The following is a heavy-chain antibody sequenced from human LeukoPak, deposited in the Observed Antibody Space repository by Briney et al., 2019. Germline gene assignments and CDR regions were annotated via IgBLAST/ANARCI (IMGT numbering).Heavy chain of an antibody. CDR3: TRHAEDGYNGYFDL. Sequence: GGSLRLSCAASGFTFSGSAMHWVRQASGKGLEWVGRIRSKANSYATAYAASVKGRFTISRDDSKNTAYLQMNSLKTEDMAVYYCTRHAEDGYNGYFDLWGRGTLVTVSS. D-gene: IGHD5-24*01. CDR1: GFTFSGSA. V-gene: IGHV3-73*01. CDR2: IRSKANSYAT. J-gene: IGHJ2*01.